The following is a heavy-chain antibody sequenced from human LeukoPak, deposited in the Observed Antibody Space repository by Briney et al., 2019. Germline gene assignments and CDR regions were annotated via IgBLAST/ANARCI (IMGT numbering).Heavy chain of an antibody. Sequence: GGSLRLSCAASGFTFSRNSMTWVRQAPGKGLEWVSSISSSSIYIYYADSVKGRFTISRDNAKNSLYLQMNSLRAEDTAVYYCARGPRGNIAAAGHFDYWGQGTLVTVSS. V-gene: IGHV3-21*01. CDR1: GFTFSRNS. CDR2: ISSSSIYI. J-gene: IGHJ4*02. CDR3: ARGPRGNIAAAGHFDY. D-gene: IGHD6-13*01.